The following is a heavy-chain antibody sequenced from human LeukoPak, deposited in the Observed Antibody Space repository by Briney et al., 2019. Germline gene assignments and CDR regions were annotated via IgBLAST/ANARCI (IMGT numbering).Heavy chain of an antibody. D-gene: IGHD5-18*01. CDR2: SHPFGST. V-gene: IGHV4-34*01. J-gene: IGHJ6*02. CDR3: ARGRLQLWSFPLPYNHYAIDV. Sequence: PSQSLSLTCAVSGESFSGYSWTWIRQPPGKGLEWIGESHPFGSTDYNPSLKSRVTISVDTSKKQFSLNVRSVTDADTAVYFCARGRLQLWSFPLPYNHYAIDVWGQGTTVTVSS. CDR1: GESFSGYS.